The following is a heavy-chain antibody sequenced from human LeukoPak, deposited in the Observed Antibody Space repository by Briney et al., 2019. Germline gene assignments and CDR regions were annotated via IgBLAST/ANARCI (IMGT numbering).Heavy chain of an antibody. Sequence: GGSLRLSCAASGFTVSSNYMSWVRQAPGKGLEWVAVIYSGGSTYYADSVKGRFTISRDNSKNTLYLQMNSLRAEDTAVYYCARDRGYGDYSEVYGMDVWGQGTTVTVSS. CDR3: ARDRGYGDYSEVYGMDV. CDR2: IYSGGST. V-gene: IGHV3-53*01. D-gene: IGHD4-17*01. CDR1: GFTVSSNY. J-gene: IGHJ6*02.